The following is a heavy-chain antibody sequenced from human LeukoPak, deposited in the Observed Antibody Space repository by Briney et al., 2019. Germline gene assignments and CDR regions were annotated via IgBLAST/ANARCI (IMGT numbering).Heavy chain of an antibody. CDR2: INHSGST. CDR3: ARHRGSGWYFDY. Sequence: SETLSLTCAAYGGSFNDYYWSWIRQPPGKGLEWIGEINHSGSTNNNPSLKSRVTISVDTSKNQFSLKLSSVTAADTAVYYCARHRGSGWYFDYWGQGTLVTVSS. D-gene: IGHD6-19*01. V-gene: IGHV4-34*01. CDR1: GGSFNDYY. J-gene: IGHJ4*02.